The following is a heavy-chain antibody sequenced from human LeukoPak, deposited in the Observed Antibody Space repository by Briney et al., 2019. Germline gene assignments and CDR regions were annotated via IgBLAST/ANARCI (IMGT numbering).Heavy chain of an antibody. D-gene: IGHD4-17*01. CDR1: GFSFSNYG. Sequence: PGGSLTLSCAASGFSFSNYGMSWFRQAPGKGLEWVSTINIRADETHYADSVKGRFTISRDNSKNTLFLQMNSLRAEDTAVYYCARDPDDYGDYSYFDYWGQGTLVTVSS. CDR3: ARDPDDYGDYSYFDY. CDR2: INIRADET. J-gene: IGHJ4*02. V-gene: IGHV3-23*01.